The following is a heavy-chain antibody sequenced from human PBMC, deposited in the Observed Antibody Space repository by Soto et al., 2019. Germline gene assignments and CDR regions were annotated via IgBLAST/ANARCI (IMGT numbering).Heavy chain of an antibody. J-gene: IGHJ4*02. Sequence: QVQLVESGGGVVQPGRSLRLSCAASGFTFSSYGMHWVRQAPGKGLEWVAVIWYDGSNKYYADSVKGRFTISRDNSKNTLYLQMNSLRPEDTAVYYCARASASRYCSGGSCYLGFDYWGQGTLVTVSS. V-gene: IGHV3-33*01. CDR3: ARASASRYCSGGSCYLGFDY. CDR1: GFTFSSYG. CDR2: IWYDGSNK. D-gene: IGHD2-15*01.